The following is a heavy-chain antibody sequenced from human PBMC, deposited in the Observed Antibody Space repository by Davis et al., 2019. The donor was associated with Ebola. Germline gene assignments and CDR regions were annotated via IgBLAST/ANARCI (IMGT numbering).Heavy chain of an antibody. CDR2: ISNDGSNK. J-gene: IGHJ4*02. CDR3: ARESYYYDSSGYYYDFDY. V-gene: IGHV3-30*03. CDR1: GFTFSSYG. D-gene: IGHD3-22*01. Sequence: GESLKISCAASGFTFSSYGMHWVRQAPGKGLEWVAVISNDGSNKYYADSVKGRFTISRDNAKNSLYLQMNSLRAEDTAVYYCARESYYYDSSGYYYDFDYWGQGTLVTVSS.